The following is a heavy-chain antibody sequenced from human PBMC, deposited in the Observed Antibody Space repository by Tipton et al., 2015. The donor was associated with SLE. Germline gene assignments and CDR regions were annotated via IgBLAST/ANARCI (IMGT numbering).Heavy chain of an antibody. J-gene: IGHJ6*03. Sequence: TLSLTCTVSGGSISSGSYYWSWIRQPAGKGLEWIGHIYTSGSTNYNPSLKSRVTISVDTSKNQLSLKLSSVTAADTAVYYCARGGLIFGVVNPMDVWGKGTTVTVSS. CDR2: IYTSGST. CDR1: GGSISSGSYY. CDR3: ARGGLIFGVVNPMDV. V-gene: IGHV4-61*09. D-gene: IGHD3-3*01.